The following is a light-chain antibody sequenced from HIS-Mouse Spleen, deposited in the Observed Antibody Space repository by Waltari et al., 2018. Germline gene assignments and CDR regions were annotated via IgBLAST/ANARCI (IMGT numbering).Light chain of an antibody. CDR3: SSYTSSSFNVV. CDR2: DVS. CDR1: SRHVGGSNC. V-gene: IGLV2-14*03. Sequence: QSVLTQPASVSGSPGQSITIPCPGTSRHVGGSNCVSLYQQHPGKASKLMIYDVSNRPSWVSNRFSGSKSGNTASLTISGLQAEDEADYYCSSYTSSSFNVVFGGGTKLTVL. J-gene: IGLJ2*01.